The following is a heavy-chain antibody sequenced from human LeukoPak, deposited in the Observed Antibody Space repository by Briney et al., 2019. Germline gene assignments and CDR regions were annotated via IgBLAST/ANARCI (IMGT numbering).Heavy chain of an antibody. D-gene: IGHD3-22*01. V-gene: IGHV3-30-3*01. CDR2: ISYDGSNK. CDR3: TRELHYYYDSSGYYYEHDAFDI. Sequence: GGSLRLSCAASGFTFSSYAMHWVRQAPGKGLEWVAVISYDGSNKYYADSVKGRFTISRDNSKNTLYLQMNSLKTEDTAVYYCTRELHYYYDSSGYYYEHDAFDIWGQGTMVTVSS. CDR1: GFTFSSYA. J-gene: IGHJ3*02.